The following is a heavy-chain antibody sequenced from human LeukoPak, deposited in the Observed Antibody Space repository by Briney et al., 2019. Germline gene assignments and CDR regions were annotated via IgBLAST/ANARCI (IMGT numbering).Heavy chain of an antibody. J-gene: IGHJ6*03. CDR2: MNPNSGNT. CDR1: GYTFTSYD. Sequence: ASVKVSCEASGYTFTSYDINWVRQATGQGLEWMGWMNPNSGNTGYAQKFQGRVTMTRNTSTSTAYMELSSLRSEDTAVYYCARGGMSTSPTLDSYYYYMDVWGKGPRSPSP. V-gene: IGHV1-8*01. D-gene: IGHD2-2*01. CDR3: ARGGMSTSPTLDSYYYYMDV.